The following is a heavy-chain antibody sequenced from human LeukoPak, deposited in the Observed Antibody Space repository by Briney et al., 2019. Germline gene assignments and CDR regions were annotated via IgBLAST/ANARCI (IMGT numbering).Heavy chain of an antibody. CDR3: ARGALVEYYYDSSGFNGMDV. CDR1: GYTLTELS. J-gene: IGHJ6*02. CDR2: FDPEDGET. V-gene: IGHV1-24*01. D-gene: IGHD3-22*01. Sequence: RASVKVSCKVSGYTLTELSMHWVRQAPGKGLEWMGAFDPEDGETIYAQKFQGRVTMTEDTSTDTAYMELSSLRSEDTAVYYCARGALVEYYYDSSGFNGMDVWGQGTTVTVSS.